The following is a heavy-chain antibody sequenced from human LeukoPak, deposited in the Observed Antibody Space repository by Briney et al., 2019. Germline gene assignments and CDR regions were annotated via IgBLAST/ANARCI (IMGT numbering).Heavy chain of an antibody. CDR3: TRDYTIFGEGYFDS. CDR2: IRSKAYGGTT. V-gene: IGHV3-49*04. D-gene: IGHD3-3*01. Sequence: GGSLRLSCAASGFTFSSYAMGWVRQAPGKGLEWVGFIRSKAYGGTTEYAASVKGRFTISRDDSKSIAYLQMNSLKTEDTAVYYCTRDYTIFGEGYFDSWGQGTLVTVSS. CDR1: GFTFSSYA. J-gene: IGHJ4*02.